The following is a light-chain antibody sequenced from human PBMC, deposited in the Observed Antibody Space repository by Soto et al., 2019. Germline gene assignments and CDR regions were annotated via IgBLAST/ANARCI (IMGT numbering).Light chain of an antibody. CDR3: TAWDDSLSAVV. CDR1: SSNIGSST. J-gene: IGLJ2*01. V-gene: IGLV1-44*01. Sequence: QSVLTQPPSTSGTPGHRVTISCSGTSSNIGSSTVNWYQQIPGTAPKLLIYGNDQRPSGVPDRFSGSKSVTSVFLAISGLQSEDEADYYCTAWDDSLSAVVFGGGTKLTVL. CDR2: GND.